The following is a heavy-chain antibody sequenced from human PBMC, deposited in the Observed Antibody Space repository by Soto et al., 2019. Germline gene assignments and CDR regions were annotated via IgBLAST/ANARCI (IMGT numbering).Heavy chain of an antibody. CDR2: IKSKTDGGTT. V-gene: IGHV3-15*07. J-gene: IGHJ4*02. D-gene: IGHD3-22*01. CDR3: TTLTMIVVVITTVSRPFDY. CDR1: GFTFSNAW. Sequence: GGSLRLSCAASGFTFSNAWMNWVRQAPGKGLEWVGRIKSKTDGGTTDYAAPVKGRFTISRDDSKNTLYLQMNSLKTEDTAVYYCTTLTMIVVVITTVSRPFDYWGQGTLVTVSS.